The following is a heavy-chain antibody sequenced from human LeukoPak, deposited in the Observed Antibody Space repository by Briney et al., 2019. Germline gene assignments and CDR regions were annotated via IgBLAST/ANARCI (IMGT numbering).Heavy chain of an antibody. CDR3: ARERTGYYMAV. D-gene: IGHD1-14*01. Sequence: GGSLRLSCAASGFAFSDYAMHWVRQAPGKGLECVAFISYDGSNKYYVDSVKGRFTISRDDSKNTLYLQMNSLRAEDTAVYYCARERTGYYMAVWGKGTTVTISS. CDR1: GFAFSDYA. V-gene: IGHV3-30*02. CDR2: ISYDGSNK. J-gene: IGHJ6*03.